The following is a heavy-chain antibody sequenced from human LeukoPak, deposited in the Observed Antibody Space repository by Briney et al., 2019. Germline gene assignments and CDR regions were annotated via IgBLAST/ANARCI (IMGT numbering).Heavy chain of an antibody. V-gene: IGHV3-23*01. CDR2: ISGSGGST. Sequence: PGGSLRLSCAASGFTFSSYAMSWVRQAPGKGLEWVSAISGSGGSTYYADSVKGRFTISRDNSKNTLYLQMNSLRAEDTAVYYRAKDEYSSSSGVQDYWGQGTLVTVSS. D-gene: IGHD6-6*01. CDR1: GFTFSSYA. CDR3: AKDEYSSSSGVQDY. J-gene: IGHJ4*02.